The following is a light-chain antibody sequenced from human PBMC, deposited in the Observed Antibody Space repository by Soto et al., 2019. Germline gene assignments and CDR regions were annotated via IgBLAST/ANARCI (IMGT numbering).Light chain of an antibody. J-gene: IGKJ5*01. CDR3: QQYNNWPS. Sequence: VGMTHSPDPLTVSPGERATLSCRASQTVSRNLAWYQQRPGQAPRLLIYDVFTRAAGIPARFSGSGSETEFTLTIRSLQSEDFAVYYCQQYNNWPSFGQGTRLEIK. CDR1: QTVSRN. CDR2: DVF. V-gene: IGKV3-15*01.